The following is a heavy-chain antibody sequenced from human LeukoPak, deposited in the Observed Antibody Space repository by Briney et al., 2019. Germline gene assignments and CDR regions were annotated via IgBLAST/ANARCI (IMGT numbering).Heavy chain of an antibody. D-gene: IGHD3-10*01. V-gene: IGHV4-34*01. CDR1: GGSFSGYY. CDR3: ARRSGSCYMA. J-gene: IGHJ4*02. CDR2: INHSGGT. Sequence: SETLSLTCAVYGGSFSGYYWSWIRQPPGKGLEWIGEINHSGGTNYNPSLKSRVTISVDTSKNQFSLKLSSVTAADTAVYYCARRSGSCYMAWGQGTLVTVSS.